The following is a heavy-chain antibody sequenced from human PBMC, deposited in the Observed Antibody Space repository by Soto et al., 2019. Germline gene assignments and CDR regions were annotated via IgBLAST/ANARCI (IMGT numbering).Heavy chain of an antibody. D-gene: IGHD2-21*02. CDR1: GGTVASSHW. CDR3: AREIVTAGGNNYFDP. J-gene: IGHJ5*02. Sequence: QVQLQESGPRLVKPSGSLSLTCGVSGGTVASSHWWSWVRQSPGGGLEWFGNVSHTGETNFNPALQRRVSISVVKLNNQFYLRLNSVKVADTAVYFCAREIVTAGGNNYFDPWGPGTLVTVSS. CDR2: VSHTGET. V-gene: IGHV4-4*02.